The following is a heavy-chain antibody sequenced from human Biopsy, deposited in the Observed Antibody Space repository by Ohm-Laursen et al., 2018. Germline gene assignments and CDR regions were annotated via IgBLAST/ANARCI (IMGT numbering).Heavy chain of an antibody. D-gene: IGHD3-10*01. CDR3: ARGGSGSGYYGMDV. CDR1: GYTFISFG. V-gene: IGHV1-69*04. CDR2: IIPIVGIT. Sequence: SVEVSCKASGYTFISFGITWVRQAPGQGLVYLGRIIPIVGITNHAQTFQGRITLTADKSTFMVYMELSRLRSDDTAIYYCARGGSGSGYYGMDVWGQGATVSVSS. J-gene: IGHJ6*02.